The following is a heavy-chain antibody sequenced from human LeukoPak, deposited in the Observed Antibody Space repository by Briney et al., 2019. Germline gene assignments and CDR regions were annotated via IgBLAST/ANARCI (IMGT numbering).Heavy chain of an antibody. D-gene: IGHD1-26*01. CDR2: ISSSSSYI. CDR1: GFTFSSYS. V-gene: IGHV3-21*01. J-gene: IGHJ4*02. Sequence: PRGSLRLSCAASGFTFSSYSMNWVRQAPGKGLEWVSSISSSSSYIYYADSVKGRFTISRDNAKNSLYLQMNSLRAEDTAVYYCARGRSGSYYVEDYWGQGTLVTVSS. CDR3: ARGRSGSYYVEDY.